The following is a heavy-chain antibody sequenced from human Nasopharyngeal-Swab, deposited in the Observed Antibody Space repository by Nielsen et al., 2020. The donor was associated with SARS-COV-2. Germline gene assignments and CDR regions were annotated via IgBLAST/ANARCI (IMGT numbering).Heavy chain of an antibody. CDR3: TTVAGSYGRFDY. Sequence: ASVKVSCKVSGYTLTELSMHWVRKAPGKGLEWVGGFDPEDGETIYAQKFQGRVTMTEDTSTDTAYMELSSLTSEDTAVYYCTTVAGSYGRFDYWGQGTLVTVSS. CDR1: GYTLTELS. D-gene: IGHD1-26*01. CDR2: FDPEDGET. V-gene: IGHV1-24*01. J-gene: IGHJ4*02.